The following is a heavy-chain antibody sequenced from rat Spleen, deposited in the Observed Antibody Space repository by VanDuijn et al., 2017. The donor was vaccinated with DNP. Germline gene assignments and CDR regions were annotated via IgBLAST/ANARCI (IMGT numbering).Heavy chain of an antibody. Sequence: QVQLKESGPGLVQPSQTLSLTCTVSGFSLTSNSVHWVRQPPGKGLEWVGAIWSGGSTDYNSALKSRLSISMDTTKSQVFLKTNGPLPEDTAIYILTRWTLTRGCAYWGQVTLVTVTS. V-gene: IGHV2-1*01. CDR1: GFSLTSNS. D-gene: IGHD3-5*01. J-gene: IGHJ3*01. CDR3: TRWTLTRGCAY. CDR2: IWSGGST.